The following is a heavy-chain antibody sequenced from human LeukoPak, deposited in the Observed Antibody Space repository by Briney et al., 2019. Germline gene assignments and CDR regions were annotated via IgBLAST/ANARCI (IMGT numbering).Heavy chain of an antibody. D-gene: IGHD6-19*01. V-gene: IGHV5-51*01. CDR2: IYPGDSDT. CDR1: GYSFTSYW. Sequence: GESLKISCKGSGYSFTSYWIGWVRQMPGKGLEWMGIIYPGDSDTRYSPSFQGQVTISADKSISTAYLQWSSLKASDTAMYDCARQPPTGYSSGWSDYWGQGTLVTVSS. CDR3: ARQPPTGYSSGWSDY. J-gene: IGHJ4*02.